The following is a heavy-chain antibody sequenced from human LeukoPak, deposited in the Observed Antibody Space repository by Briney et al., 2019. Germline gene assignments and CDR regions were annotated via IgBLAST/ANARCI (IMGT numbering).Heavy chain of an antibody. CDR3: AREGHSGRSIDY. CDR1: GYTFTGYY. D-gene: IGHD1-26*01. CDR2: INPNSGGT. V-gene: IGHV1-2*02. Sequence: GASVKVSCKASGYTFTGYYMHRLRQAPGQGLEWMGWINPNSGGTNYAQKFQGRVTMTRDTSISTAYMELSRLRSDDTAVYYCAREGHSGRSIDYWGQGTLVTVSS. J-gene: IGHJ4*02.